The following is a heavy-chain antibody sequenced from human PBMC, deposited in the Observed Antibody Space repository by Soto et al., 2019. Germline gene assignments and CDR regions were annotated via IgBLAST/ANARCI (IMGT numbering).Heavy chain of an antibody. V-gene: IGHV1-3*01. CDR3: ARSIVVVTALDY. CDR2: INGGNGNT. CDR1: GYIFTIYS. Sequence: ASVKVSCKASGYIFTIYSMHWVRQAPGQGFEWMGWINGGNGNTKYSQKFQDRVTITRDTAATTAYMELSSLRSEDTAVYYCARSIVVVTALDYWGQGTLVTVSS. J-gene: IGHJ4*02. D-gene: IGHD2-21*02.